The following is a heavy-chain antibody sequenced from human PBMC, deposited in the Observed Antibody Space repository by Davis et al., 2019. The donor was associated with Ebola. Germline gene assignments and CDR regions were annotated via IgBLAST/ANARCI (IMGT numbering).Heavy chain of an antibody. Sequence: GGSLRLSCAASGFVFRNYVMSWVRQAPGKGLEWVSTLGTSADTYYADSVKGRFTISRDNSKNTLYLQMNGLRAEDTAVYYCARVSRKISTGWYRFDAFDIWGQGTLVTVSS. CDR2: LGTSADT. CDR3: ARVSRKISTGWYRFDAFDI. D-gene: IGHD6-19*01. CDR1: GFVFRNYV. J-gene: IGHJ3*02. V-gene: IGHV3-23*01.